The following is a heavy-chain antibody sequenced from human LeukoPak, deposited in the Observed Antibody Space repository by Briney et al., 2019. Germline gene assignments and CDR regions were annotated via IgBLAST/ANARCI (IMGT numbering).Heavy chain of an antibody. J-gene: IGHJ6*03. CDR3: ARGNRVAARVYYYYYMDV. CDR2: MNPNSGST. D-gene: IGHD6-6*01. V-gene: IGHV1-8*01. CDR1: GYTFTSYD. Sequence: ASVKVSCKASGYTFTSYDINWVRQATGQGLEWMGWMNPNSGSTGYAQKFQGRVTMTRNTSISTAYMELSSLRSEDTAVYYCARGNRVAARVYYYYYMDVWGKGTTVTVSS.